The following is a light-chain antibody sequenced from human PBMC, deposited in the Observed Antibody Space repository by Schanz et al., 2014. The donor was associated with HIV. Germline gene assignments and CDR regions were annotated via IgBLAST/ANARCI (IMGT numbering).Light chain of an antibody. CDR1: TSNIGATFH. V-gene: IGLV1-40*01. CDR3: AAWDDSLDVVL. J-gene: IGLJ3*02. Sequence: QSVLAQPPSVSGAPGQDVSISCTGSTSNIGATFHVHWYQQIPGKAPKLLTFRNGGRPSGVPDRFSVSSSGTSASLVISDLRSEDEADYYCAAWDDSLDVVLFGGGTKLTVL. CDR2: RNG.